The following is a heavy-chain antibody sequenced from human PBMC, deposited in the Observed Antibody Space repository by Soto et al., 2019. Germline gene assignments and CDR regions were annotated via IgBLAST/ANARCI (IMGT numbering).Heavy chain of an antibody. CDR3: ARGDIVVVTARPYYFDY. CDR2: INHSGST. Sequence: SSETLSLTCAVYGGSFSGYYWSWIRQPPGKGLEWIGEINHSGSTNYNPSLKSRVTISVDTSKNQFSLKLSSVTAADTAVYYCARGDIVVVTARPYYFDYWGQGTLVTVSS. D-gene: IGHD2-21*02. V-gene: IGHV4-34*01. CDR1: GGSFSGYY. J-gene: IGHJ4*02.